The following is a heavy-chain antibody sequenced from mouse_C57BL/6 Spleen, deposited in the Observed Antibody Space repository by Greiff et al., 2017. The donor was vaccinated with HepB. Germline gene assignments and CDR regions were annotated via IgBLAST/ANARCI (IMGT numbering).Heavy chain of an antibody. Sequence: VQLQQSGAELVRPGASVTLSCKASGYTFTSYWMHWVKQRPGQGLEWIGMIHPNSGSTNYNEKFKSKATLTVDKSSSTAYMQLSSLTSEDSAVYYCARGVYYKPHYYAMDYWGQGTSVTVSS. V-gene: IGHV1-64*01. CDR2: IHPNSGST. CDR3: ARGVYYKPHYYAMDY. J-gene: IGHJ4*01. D-gene: IGHD2-1*01. CDR1: GYTFTSYW.